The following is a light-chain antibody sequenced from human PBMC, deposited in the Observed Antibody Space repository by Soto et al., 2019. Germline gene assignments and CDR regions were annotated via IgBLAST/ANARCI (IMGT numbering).Light chain of an antibody. CDR1: QSVSSY. CDR2: DAS. J-gene: IGKJ1*01. V-gene: IGKV3-11*01. Sequence: EIVLTQSPATLSLSPGERATLSCRASQSVSSYLAWYQQKPGQAPRLLIYDASNRATGIPARFSGSGSGTDLTITISSLEPEDGEVYYCQQRSNWLWTFGQGTKVDIK. CDR3: QQRSNWLWT.